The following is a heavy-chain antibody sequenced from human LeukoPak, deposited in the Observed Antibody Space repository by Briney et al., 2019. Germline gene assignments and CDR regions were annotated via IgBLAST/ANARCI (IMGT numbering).Heavy chain of an antibody. J-gene: IGHJ3*01. CDR3: ARGGTTGTTTPTEDAFDL. CDR1: GFTFSSYA. V-gene: IGHV3-23*01. D-gene: IGHD1-1*01. CDR2: ISRSGGST. Sequence: GRSLRLSCAASGFTFSSYAMSWVRQAPGKGLEWVSAISRSGGSTYYADSVKGRFTISRDNSKNTLFVQMDSLRAEDTAVYYCARGGTTGTTTPTEDAFDLWGQGTMVTVSS.